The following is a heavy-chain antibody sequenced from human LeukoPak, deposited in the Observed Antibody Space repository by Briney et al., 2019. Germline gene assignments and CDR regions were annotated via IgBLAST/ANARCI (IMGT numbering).Heavy chain of an antibody. V-gene: IGHV3-23*01. J-gene: IGHJ4*02. CDR1: GFTFSSYA. CDR3: AEDRRKSSAYYYDF. Sequence: PGGSLRLSCAASGFTFSSYAMSWVRQAPGKGLEWVSAISGSGGSAYYADSVKGRFTISRDNSKNTLYLQMNSLRAEDTAVYYCAEDRRKSSAYYYDFWGQGTLVTVSS. CDR2: ISGSGGSA. D-gene: IGHD3-10*01.